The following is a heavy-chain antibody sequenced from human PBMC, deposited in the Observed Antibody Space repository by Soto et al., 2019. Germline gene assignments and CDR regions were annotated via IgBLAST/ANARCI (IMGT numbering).Heavy chain of an antibody. CDR1: GYSSASYG. Sequence: ASAKVPCNASGYSSASYGRHYVRQAPGPARKWMGRIGHRGDSASYAQKFKGSVTLTTDTSTHTVNMELSSLRSEDTAFYYCAREGEYYFVSSGYACLNWGR. J-gene: IGHJ2*01. D-gene: IGHD3-22*01. V-gene: IGHV1-46*01. CDR3: AREGEYYFVSSGYACLN. CDR2: IGHRGDSA.